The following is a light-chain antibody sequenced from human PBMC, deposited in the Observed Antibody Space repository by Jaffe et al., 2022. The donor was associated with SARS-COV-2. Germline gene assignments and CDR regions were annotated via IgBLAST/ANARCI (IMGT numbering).Light chain of an antibody. CDR1: ESLVDGAGSTA. J-gene: IGKJ2*01. V-gene: IGKV2-30*01. Sequence: DIVMAQSPLSLPVTLGQPASISCRSSESLVDGAGSTALNWFQQRPGQSPRRLIYKVSLRDSGVPDRFSGSGSGTDFTLKISRVEAEDVGVYYCMQGTFWPYTFGQGTKLEIK. CDR2: KVS. CDR3: MQGTFWPYT.